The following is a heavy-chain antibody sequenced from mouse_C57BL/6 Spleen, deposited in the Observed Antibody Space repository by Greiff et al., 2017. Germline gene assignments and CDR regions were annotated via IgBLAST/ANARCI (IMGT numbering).Heavy chain of an antibody. CDR3: AREGYYDYDEEDFDY. D-gene: IGHD2-4*01. V-gene: IGHV5-4*01. J-gene: IGHJ2*01. Sequence: EVHLVESGGGLVKPGGSLKLSCAASGFTFSSYAMSWVRQTPEKRLEWVATISDGGSYTYYPDNVKGRFTISRDNAKNNLYLQMSHLKSEDTAMYYCAREGYYDYDEEDFDYWGQGTTRTVSS. CDR1: GFTFSSYA. CDR2: ISDGGSYT.